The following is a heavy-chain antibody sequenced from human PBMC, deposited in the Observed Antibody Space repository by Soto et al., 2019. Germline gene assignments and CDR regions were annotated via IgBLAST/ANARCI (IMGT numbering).Heavy chain of an antibody. CDR2: TSYDGRNK. V-gene: IGHV3-30*18. D-gene: IGHD2-21*02. CDR3: AKIYCGGDCHSGYYYYYGMDV. J-gene: IGHJ6*02. CDR1: GFTFSNYG. Sequence: GQLVESGGGVVQPGRSLRLSCAASGFTFSNYGMHWVRQAPGKGLEWVAVTSYDGRNKYYADSVKGRFTISRDISKNTLYLQMNSLRTADTAAYYCAKIYCGGDCHSGYYYYYGMDVWGQGTTVTVSS.